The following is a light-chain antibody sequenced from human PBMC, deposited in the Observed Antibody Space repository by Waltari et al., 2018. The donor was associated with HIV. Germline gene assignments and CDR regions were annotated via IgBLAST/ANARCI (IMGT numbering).Light chain of an antibody. Sequence: DIQMTQSPSTLSASVGDRVTLTCRASQNIVSWLAWYQQKPGKAPKLLIYRASSLESGVPSRFSGSRSGTEFTLTISSLQPDDFATYYCQQYNSYLLTFGGGTKVEIK. V-gene: IGKV1-5*03. CDR1: QNIVSW. CDR3: QQYNSYLLT. J-gene: IGKJ4*01. CDR2: RAS.